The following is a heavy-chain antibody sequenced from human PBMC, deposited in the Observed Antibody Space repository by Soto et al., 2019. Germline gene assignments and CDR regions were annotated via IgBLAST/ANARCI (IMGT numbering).Heavy chain of an antibody. Sequence: PGGSLRLSCAASGFTFSSYWMHWVRQAPGKGLVWVSRINSDGSSTSYADSVKGRFTISRDNAKNTLYLQMNSLRAEDTAVYYCARVDRVRGVIMLHYYYYGMDVWGQGTTVTVSS. CDR1: GFTFSSYW. J-gene: IGHJ6*02. V-gene: IGHV3-74*01. D-gene: IGHD3-10*01. CDR3: ARVDRVRGVIMLHYYYYGMDV. CDR2: INSDGSST.